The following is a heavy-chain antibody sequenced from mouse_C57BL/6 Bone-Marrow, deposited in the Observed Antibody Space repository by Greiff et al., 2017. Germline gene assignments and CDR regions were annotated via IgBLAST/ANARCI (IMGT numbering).Heavy chain of an antibody. D-gene: IGHD1-1*01. CDR1: GFSLTSYG. V-gene: IGHV2-2*01. J-gene: IGHJ4*01. CDR2: LWSGGST. Sequence: VPGVESGPGLVQPSQSLSITCTVSGFSLTSYGVPWFRQSPGKGLEWLGVLWSGGSTDSNAAFISRLSISKDNSKSQVFFKMNSLQADDTAIYYCACYYYGSSLYAMDYWGQGTSATVSA. CDR3: ACYYYGSSLYAMDY.